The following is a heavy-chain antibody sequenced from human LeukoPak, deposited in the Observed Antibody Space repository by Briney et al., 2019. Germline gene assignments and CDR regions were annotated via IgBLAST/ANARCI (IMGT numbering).Heavy chain of an antibody. V-gene: IGHV3-30*02. CDR1: GLSFSRNG. J-gene: IGHJ5*02. CDR3: AREASTEAIHAFDP. Sequence: GGSLRLSCAASGLSFSRNGMHWVRQALGKGLEWLAFIQSDGSPKYYADSVKGRFTISRDNSKNTLYLQMNSLRVEDTAVYYCAREASTEAIHAFDPWGQGTLVTVSA. CDR2: IQSDGSPK. D-gene: IGHD2-21*01.